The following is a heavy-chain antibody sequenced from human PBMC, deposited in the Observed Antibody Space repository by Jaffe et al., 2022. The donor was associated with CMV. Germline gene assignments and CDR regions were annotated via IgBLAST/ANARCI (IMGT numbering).Heavy chain of an antibody. CDR1: GYSFTSYW. CDR2: IYPGDSDT. V-gene: IGHV5-51*01. J-gene: IGHJ3*02. CDR3: ARTQRDYGALGDAFDI. D-gene: IGHD4-17*01. Sequence: EVQLVQSGAEVKKPGESLKISCKGSGYSFTSYWIGWVRQMPGKGLEWMGIIYPGDSDTRYSPSFQGQVTISADKSISTAYLQWSSLKASDTAMYYCARTQRDYGALGDAFDIWGQGTMVTVSS.